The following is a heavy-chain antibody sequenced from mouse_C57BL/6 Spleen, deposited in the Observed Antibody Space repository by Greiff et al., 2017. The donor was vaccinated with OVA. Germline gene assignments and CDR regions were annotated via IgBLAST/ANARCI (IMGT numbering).Heavy chain of an antibody. CDR3: ARSGGHFDV. CDR2: IYPGSGST. V-gene: IGHV1-55*01. J-gene: IGHJ1*03. CDR1: GYTFTSYW. Sequence: VKLQQPGAELVKPGASVKMSCKASGYTFTSYWITWVKQRPGQGLEWIGDIYPGSGSTNYNEKFKSKATLTVDTSSSTAYMQLSSLTSEASAVYYCARSGGHFDVWGTGTTVTVSS.